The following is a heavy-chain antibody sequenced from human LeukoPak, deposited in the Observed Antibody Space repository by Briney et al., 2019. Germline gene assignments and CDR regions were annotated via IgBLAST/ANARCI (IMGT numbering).Heavy chain of an antibody. CDR1: GGSISSYY. V-gene: IGHV4-59*01. Sequence: KPSETLSLTCTVSGGSISSYYWSWIRQPPGKGLEWIGYIYYSGSTNYNPSLKSRVTISVDTSKNQFSLKLSSVTAADTAVYYCARDIAAAGTLDYWGQGTLVTVSS. CDR2: IYYSGST. CDR3: ARDIAAAGTLDY. J-gene: IGHJ4*02. D-gene: IGHD6-13*01.